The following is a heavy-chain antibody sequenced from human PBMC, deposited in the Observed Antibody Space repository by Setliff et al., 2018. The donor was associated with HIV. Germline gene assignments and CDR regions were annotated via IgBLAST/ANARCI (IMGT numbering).Heavy chain of an antibody. CDR3: GRDPFWSGYDAFDI. CDR2: INPNTGGT. J-gene: IGHJ3*02. D-gene: IGHD3-3*01. Sequence: ASVKVSCKASGYTFTGYYMHWVRQAPGQGLEWMGWINPNTGGTSFAQKFQGRVTMTRDTSISTAYMELSRLRSDDTAVYYCGRDPFWSGYDAFDIWGQGTMVTVS. V-gene: IGHV1-2*02. CDR1: GYTFTGYY.